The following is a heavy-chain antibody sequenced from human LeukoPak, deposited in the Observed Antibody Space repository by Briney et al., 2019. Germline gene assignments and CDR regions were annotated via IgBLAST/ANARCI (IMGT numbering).Heavy chain of an antibody. CDR1: GGSISSYY. Sequence: SETLSLTCTVSGGSISSYYWSWIRQPPGKGLEWIGYIYYSGSTNYNPSLKSRVTISVDTSKNQFSLKLSSVTAADTAVYYCARVGYYDILTGYYSSFSFDYWGQGTLVTVSS. CDR3: ARVGYYDILTGYYSSFSFDY. V-gene: IGHV4-59*01. D-gene: IGHD3-9*01. J-gene: IGHJ4*02. CDR2: IYYSGST.